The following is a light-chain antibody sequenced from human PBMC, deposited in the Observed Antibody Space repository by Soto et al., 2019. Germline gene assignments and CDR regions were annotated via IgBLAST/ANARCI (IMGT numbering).Light chain of an antibody. Sequence: QSALTQPASVSGSPGQSITISCTGTGSDIGYFNYVSWYQQQPGKAPKLMIYEVDNRPSGVSIRFSGSKSANTASLTISGLQAEDEADYYCCSYTTSSSRVFGGGTQLTVL. CDR3: CSYTTSSSRV. CDR1: GSDIGYFNY. J-gene: IGLJ3*02. CDR2: EVD. V-gene: IGLV2-14*01.